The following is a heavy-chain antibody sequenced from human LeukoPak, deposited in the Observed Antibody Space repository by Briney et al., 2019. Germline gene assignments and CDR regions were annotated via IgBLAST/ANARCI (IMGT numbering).Heavy chain of an antibody. D-gene: IGHD2-15*01. CDR1: GFTFSSYA. J-gene: IGHJ4*02. CDR3: AKLCSGGSCYWNY. V-gene: IGHV3-23*01. Sequence: PGASLRLSCAAAGFTFSSYAMSWVRQAPGKGLEWVSHISASGRTTDYADSVKGRFAISRDNPKNTVYLQMNSLRAEDTAVYYCAKLCSGGSCYWNYWGQGTLVTVSS. CDR2: ISASGRTT.